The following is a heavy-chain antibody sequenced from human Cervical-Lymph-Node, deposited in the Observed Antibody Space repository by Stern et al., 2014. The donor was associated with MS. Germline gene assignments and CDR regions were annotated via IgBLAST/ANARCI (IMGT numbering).Heavy chain of an antibody. D-gene: IGHD6-13*01. CDR2: IFSGGST. CDR1: GFSVRSNY. V-gene: IGHV3-53*01. Sequence: EVQLVESGGGLIQPGGSLRLSCAASGFSVRSNYMSWVRQAPGQGLEWVSVIFSGGSTYYADSVKGRFTNSRDNSKNTVYLEMNSLRVEDTAVYYCARDVRSSWYRWFDPWGQGTLVTVSS. CDR3: ARDVRSSWYRWFDP. J-gene: IGHJ5*02.